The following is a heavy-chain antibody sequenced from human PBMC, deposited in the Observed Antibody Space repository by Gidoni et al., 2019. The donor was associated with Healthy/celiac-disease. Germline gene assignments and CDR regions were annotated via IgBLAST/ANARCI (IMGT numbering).Heavy chain of an antibody. CDR2: IYWNDDK. V-gene: IGHV2-5*01. D-gene: IGHD6-13*01. CDR3: AHRTGSSWYGAYNY. Sequence: QITLKESGPTLVKPTQTLTLTCTFSGFSLSTSGVGVGWIRQPPGKALSWLALIYWNDDKRYSPSLKSRLTITKDTSKNQVVLTMTNMDPVDTATYYCAHRTGSSWYGAYNYWGQGTLVTVSS. J-gene: IGHJ4*02. CDR1: GFSLSTSGVG.